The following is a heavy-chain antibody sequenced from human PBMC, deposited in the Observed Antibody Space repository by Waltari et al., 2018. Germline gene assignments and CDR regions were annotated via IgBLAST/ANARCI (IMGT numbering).Heavy chain of an antibody. CDR1: GFTFSRHG. J-gene: IGHJ4*02. V-gene: IGHV3-30*03. CDR3: ARGSAGKPLDN. D-gene: IGHD2-15*01. Sequence: QVRLAESGGGMVQSGGSLRLSFAAYGFTFSRHGLHWVRQAPGKGLEWVAFITYDGGRKFYSDSLKGRFTISRDNSKDILFLDMNNLRRDDTAVYFCARGSAGKPLDNWGQGALVTVSS. CDR2: ITYDGGRK.